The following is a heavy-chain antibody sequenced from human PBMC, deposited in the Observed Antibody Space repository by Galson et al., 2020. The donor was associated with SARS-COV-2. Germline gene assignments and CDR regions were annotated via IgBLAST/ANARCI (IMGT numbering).Heavy chain of an antibody. D-gene: IGHD2-21*02. CDR3: AREEDFYEVGTATWMSYFDD. CDR2: INSSGST. CDR1: GGSFSGYY. Sequence: SETLSLTCTVYGGSFSGYYWSWIRQPPGKGLEWIGEINSSGSTNYNPSLKSRVTISVDTSKNHFSLKLSSVTAADTAVYYCAREEDFYEVGTATWMSYFDDWGRGTMATVSS. J-gene: IGHJ4*02. V-gene: IGHV4-34*01.